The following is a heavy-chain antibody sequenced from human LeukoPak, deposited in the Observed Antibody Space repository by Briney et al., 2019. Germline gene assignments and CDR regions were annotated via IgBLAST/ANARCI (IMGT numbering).Heavy chain of an antibody. J-gene: IGHJ4*02. CDR1: GFTFSSYA. CDR3: AKSEEVEDIVVVVAADY. D-gene: IGHD2-15*01. Sequence: GGSLRLSCAASGFTFSSYAMSWVRQAPGKGLEWVSAISGSGGSTYYADSVKGRFTISRDNSKNTLYLQMNSLRAEDTAVYYCAKSEEVEDIVVVVAADYWGQGTLVTVSS. CDR2: ISGSGGST. V-gene: IGHV3-23*01.